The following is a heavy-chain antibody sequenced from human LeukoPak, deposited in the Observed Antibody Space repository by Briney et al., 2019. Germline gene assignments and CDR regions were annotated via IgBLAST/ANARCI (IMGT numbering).Heavy chain of an antibody. V-gene: IGHV3-74*01. CDR3: ARETSQDYFDS. J-gene: IGHJ4*02. CDR2: INGDGSRT. Sequence: GGSLRLSCAASGFSFSSYWMHWVRQAPGKGLVWVSRINGDGSRTYYADSVKGRFTISRDNAKNTLYVQMNSLRAEDTAVYYCARETSQDYFDSWGQGTLVTVSS. CDR1: GFSFSSYW.